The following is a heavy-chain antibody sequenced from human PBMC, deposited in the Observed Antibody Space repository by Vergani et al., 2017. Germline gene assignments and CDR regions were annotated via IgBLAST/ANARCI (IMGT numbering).Heavy chain of an antibody. D-gene: IGHD3-22*01. J-gene: IGHJ4*02. CDR2: ISGSGGFT. CDR1: GFTFTNFA. Sequence: EVQLLESGGNLVQPGGSLRLSCAASGFTFTNFAMTWVRQAPGEGLEWVSGISGSGGFTSYADSVKGRFTISRVNSKNTMFLQMKNLRAEDTAVYYCAKDNVPRDYDSSGYCDDWGQGTLVTVSS. V-gene: IGHV3-23*01. CDR3: AKDNVPRDYDSSGYCDD.